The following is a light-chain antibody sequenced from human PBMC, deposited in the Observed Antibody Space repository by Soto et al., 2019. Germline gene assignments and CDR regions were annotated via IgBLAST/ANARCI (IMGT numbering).Light chain of an antibody. CDR1: SSDFGGYSY. V-gene: IGLV2-14*03. Sequence: QSVLTQPASVSGSPGQSITISCTGTSSDFGGYSYVSWYQQLPGKAPKLMIYDVSNRPSGVSNRFSGSKSGNTASLTVSGLQAEDEADYYCSSYTSGSTLEVFGTGTKVTVL. CDR2: DVS. CDR3: SSYTSGSTLEV. J-gene: IGLJ1*01.